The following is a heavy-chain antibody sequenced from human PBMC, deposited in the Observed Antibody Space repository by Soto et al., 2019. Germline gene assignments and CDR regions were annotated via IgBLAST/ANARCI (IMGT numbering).Heavy chain of an antibody. D-gene: IGHD1-26*01. V-gene: IGHV1-69*13. CDR2: IIPIFGTA. CDR1: GGTFSSYA. Sequence: SVKVSCKASGGTFSSYAISWVRQAPGQGLEWMGGIIPIFGTANYAQKFQGRVTITADESTSTAYMELSSLRSEDTAVYYCARDRSRYYALVGWFDPWGQGTLVTVSS. J-gene: IGHJ5*02. CDR3: ARDRSRYYALVGWFDP.